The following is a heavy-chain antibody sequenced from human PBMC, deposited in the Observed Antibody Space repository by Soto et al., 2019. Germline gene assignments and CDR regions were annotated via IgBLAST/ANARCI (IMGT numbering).Heavy chain of an antibody. Sequence: SETLSLTCAVSSGSISSSNWWSWVRQPPGKGLEWIGEIYHSGSTNYNPSLKSRVTISVDKSKNQFSLKLSSVTAADTAVYYCASVTGTTFVHFDYWGQGTLVTVSS. CDR3: ASVTGTTFVHFDY. CDR2: IYHSGST. J-gene: IGHJ4*02. D-gene: IGHD1-7*01. V-gene: IGHV4-4*02. CDR1: SGSISSSNW.